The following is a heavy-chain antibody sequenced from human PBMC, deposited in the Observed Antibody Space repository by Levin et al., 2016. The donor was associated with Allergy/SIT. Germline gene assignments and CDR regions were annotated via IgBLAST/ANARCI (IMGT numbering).Heavy chain of an antibody. CDR2: IYSGGST. CDR3: AREDSSSSRGLDY. Sequence: GGSLRLSCAASGFTVSSNYMSWVRQAPGKGLEWVSVIYSGGSTYYADSVKGRFTISRDNSKNTLYLQMNSLRAEDTAVYYCAREDSSSSRGLDYWGQGTLVTVSS. D-gene: IGHD6-6*01. CDR1: GFTVSSNY. J-gene: IGHJ4*02. V-gene: IGHV3-66*01.